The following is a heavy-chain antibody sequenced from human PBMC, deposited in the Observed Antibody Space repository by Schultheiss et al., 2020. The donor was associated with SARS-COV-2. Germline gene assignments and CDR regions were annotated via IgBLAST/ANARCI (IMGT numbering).Heavy chain of an antibody. CDR3: ARDSLHSDY. D-gene: IGHD2-15*01. V-gene: IGHV3-7*01. Sequence: GESLKISCAASGFTFGGYWMSWVRQAPGKGLEWVANINQDGSEKNYVDPVKGRFTISRDNAKNALYLQMNSLRAEDTAVYYCARDSLHSDYWGQGTLVTVSS. CDR2: INQDGSEK. J-gene: IGHJ4*02. CDR1: GFTFGGYW.